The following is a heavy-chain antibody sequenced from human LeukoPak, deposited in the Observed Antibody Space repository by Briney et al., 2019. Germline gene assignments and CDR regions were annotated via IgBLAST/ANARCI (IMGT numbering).Heavy chain of an antibody. J-gene: IGHJ4*02. CDR1: GFDVKSHD. V-gene: IGHV3-13*01. CDR3: AKVRRSVAYDY. CDR2: IESPRDI. Sequence: GGSLRLSCAASGFDVKSHDIHWVRQPIGKGLEWVSSIESPRDIYYAGSVKGRFTISREDAENSVYLQMNNLRVEDTAIYYCAKVRRSVAYDYWGRGTLVTVSS.